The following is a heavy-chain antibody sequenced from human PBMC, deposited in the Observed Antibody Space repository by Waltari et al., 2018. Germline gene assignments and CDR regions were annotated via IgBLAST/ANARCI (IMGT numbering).Heavy chain of an antibody. D-gene: IGHD2-2*01. CDR2: IGSSGRNT. V-gene: IGHV3-23*01. CDR3: AKGPAARTNWFDP. CDR1: GFTFSSYD. Sequence: EVQLLESGGGLVQPGGSLRLSCAASGFTFSSYDMSWVRQAPGKGLEWVSVIGSSGRNTYSADSGKGRFTISRDDSKNTLYLQMNSLRAEDTAVYYCAKGPAARTNWFDPWGQGTLVTVSS. J-gene: IGHJ5*02.